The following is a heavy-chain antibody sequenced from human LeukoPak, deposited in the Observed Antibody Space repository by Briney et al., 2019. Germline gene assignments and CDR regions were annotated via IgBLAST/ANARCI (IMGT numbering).Heavy chain of an antibody. CDR2: IKQDGSEK. V-gene: IGHV3-7*01. J-gene: IGHJ4*02. CDR3: SRRAVAASVPFDY. CDR1: GFTFSTYW. D-gene: IGHD6-19*01. Sequence: PGGSLRLSCAASGFTFSTYWMSWVRQAPGRGLEWVANIKQDGSEKYYVDSVKGRFTISRDNAKNSLYRQMNSLRAEDTAVYYCSRRAVAASVPFDYWGQGTLVTVSS.